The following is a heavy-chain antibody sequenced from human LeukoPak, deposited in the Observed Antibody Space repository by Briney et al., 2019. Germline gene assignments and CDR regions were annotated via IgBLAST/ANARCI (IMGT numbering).Heavy chain of an antibody. CDR2: IWYDGSNK. J-gene: IGHJ4*02. CDR3: ARDERVDYGDYFDY. CDR1: GFTFSSYG. D-gene: IGHD3-16*01. V-gene: IGHV3-33*01. Sequence: HPGRSLRLSCAASGFTFSSYGMHWVRQAPGKGLEWEAVIWYDGSNKYYADSVKGRFTISRDNSKNTLYLQMNSLRAEDTAVYYCARDERVDYGDYFDYWGQGTLVTVSS.